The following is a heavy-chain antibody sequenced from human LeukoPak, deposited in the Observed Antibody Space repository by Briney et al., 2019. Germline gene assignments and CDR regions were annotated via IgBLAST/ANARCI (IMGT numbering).Heavy chain of an antibody. CDR3: ARDQSGYSNFDY. Sequence: SETLSLTCTVSGDSMNTYYWSWIRQPAGKGLEWIGRIYSNGNTYYNPSLNSRVTMSVGTSKNQFSLKLSSVTAADTAVYYCARDQSGYSNFDYWGQGTLVTVSS. CDR1: GDSMNTYY. CDR2: IYSNGNT. V-gene: IGHV4-4*07. D-gene: IGHD5-12*01. J-gene: IGHJ4*02.